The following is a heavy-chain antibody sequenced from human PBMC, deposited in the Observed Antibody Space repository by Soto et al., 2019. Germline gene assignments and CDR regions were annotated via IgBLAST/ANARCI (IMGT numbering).Heavy chain of an antibody. CDR1: GYTFTGYY. Sequence: QVQLVQSGAEVKKPGASVKVSCKASGYTFTGYYIHWVRQAPGQGLEWMGWINPNSGGKKYPQKFQGRVTMTRDRSIRTVYMSLAGLKSDDTGVYFFSRGLAKGGGSAGFDYWGQGTLVAVSS. CDR3: SRGLAKGGGSAGFDY. J-gene: IGHJ4*02. D-gene: IGHD2-15*01. V-gene: IGHV1-2*02. CDR2: INPNSGGK.